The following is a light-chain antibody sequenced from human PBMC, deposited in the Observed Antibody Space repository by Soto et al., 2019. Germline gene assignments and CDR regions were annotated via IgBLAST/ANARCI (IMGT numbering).Light chain of an antibody. J-gene: IGKJ2*01. V-gene: IGKV3-11*01. Sequence: EIVLTQSPATLSLSPGERATLSCRASQSVSSYLAWYQQKPGQAPRLLIYDASNRATGIPARFSGSGSGTDFTLTISSLDPEDFAVYYCQQRRNWYTFGQGTKLEIK. CDR3: QQRRNWYT. CDR2: DAS. CDR1: QSVSSY.